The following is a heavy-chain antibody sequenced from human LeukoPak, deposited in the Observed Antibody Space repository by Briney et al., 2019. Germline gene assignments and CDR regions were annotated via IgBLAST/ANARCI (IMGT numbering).Heavy chain of an antibody. CDR2: IIPIFGTA. CDR3: AREVDTAMVPPPYYYYYYYMDV. CDR1: GYTFTSYG. V-gene: IGHV1-69*05. J-gene: IGHJ6*03. D-gene: IGHD5-18*01. Sequence: GASVKVSCKASGYTFTSYGISWVRQAPGQGLEWMGRIIPIFGTANYAQKFQGRVTITTDESTSTAYMELSSLRSEDTAVYYCAREVDTAMVPPPYYYYYYYMDVWGKGTTVTVSS.